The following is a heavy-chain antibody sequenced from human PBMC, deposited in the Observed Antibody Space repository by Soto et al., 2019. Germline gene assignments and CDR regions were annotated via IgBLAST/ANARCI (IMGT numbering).Heavy chain of an antibody. CDR1: GFSLRTYG. Sequence: QVQLVESGGGVVQSGRSLTLSCAASGFSLRTYGIHWIRRAPGKGLEWVAFIRYDGTKKFYANSVKGRSTISKDNSNNILNLQMSGLRAEDTAVYYCARDVVTAVAGSVNWFDPWGQGTLVTVSS. CDR2: IRYDGTKK. CDR3: ARDVVTAVAGSVNWFDP. J-gene: IGHJ5*02. D-gene: IGHD6-19*01. V-gene: IGHV3-33*01.